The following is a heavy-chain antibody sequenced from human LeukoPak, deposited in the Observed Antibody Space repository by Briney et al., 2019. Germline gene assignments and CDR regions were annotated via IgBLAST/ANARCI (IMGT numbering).Heavy chain of an antibody. Sequence: TGGSLRLSCAASLVTLSAYARIWGRQAPGKGLEWVAVISYDGSNKYYADSVKGRFTISRDNSKHTPYVQMNSLRGEETAMYYCARDYVYRVSYGAFDYGGEGTLVTVSS. CDR3: ARDYVYRVSYGAFDY. V-gene: IGHV3-30*19. CDR1: LVTLSAYA. J-gene: IGHJ4*02. D-gene: IGHD1-26*01. CDR2: ISYDGSNK.